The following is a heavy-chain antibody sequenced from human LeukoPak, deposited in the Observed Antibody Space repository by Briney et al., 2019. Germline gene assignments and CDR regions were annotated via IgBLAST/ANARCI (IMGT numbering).Heavy chain of an antibody. CDR3: ARALREVDY. V-gene: IGHV3-33*01. CDR2: IWYDGSNK. CDR1: GFTFSSYG. Sequence: GRSLRLSCAASGFTFSSYGMHWVRQAPGKGLEWVAVIWYDGSNKYYADSVKGRLTISRDNPKNTLYLQMNSLRAEDTAVYYCARALREVDYWGQGTPVTVSS. J-gene: IGHJ4*02. D-gene: IGHD4-17*01.